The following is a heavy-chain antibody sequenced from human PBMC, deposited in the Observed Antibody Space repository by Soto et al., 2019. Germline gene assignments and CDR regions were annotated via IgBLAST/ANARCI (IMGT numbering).Heavy chain of an antibody. D-gene: IGHD6-13*01. V-gene: IGHV1-18*04. Sequence: XSGKVSCNASGYPFTSYGIIWVRRAPGQGLEWMGWISADNGNTNYAQKLQGRVTMTTDTSTSTAYMELRSLRSDDTAVYYCARFRIAAAVSWFDPWGQGTLVTVSS. CDR2: ISADNGNT. CDR3: ARFRIAAAVSWFDP. J-gene: IGHJ5*02. CDR1: GYPFTSYG.